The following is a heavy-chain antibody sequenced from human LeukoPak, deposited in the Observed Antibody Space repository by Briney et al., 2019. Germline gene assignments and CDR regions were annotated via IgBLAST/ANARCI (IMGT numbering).Heavy chain of an antibody. J-gene: IGHJ4*02. CDR1: GYTFTGYY. CDR3: ARGYSSGWQDFDY. Sequence: ASVKVSCKASGYTFTGYYMHWVRQAPGQGLEWMGRINPNSGGTNYAQKFQGRVTMTRDTSIGTAYMELSRLRSDDTAVYYCARGYSSGWQDFDYWGQGTLVTVSS. D-gene: IGHD6-19*01. CDR2: INPNSGGT. V-gene: IGHV1-2*06.